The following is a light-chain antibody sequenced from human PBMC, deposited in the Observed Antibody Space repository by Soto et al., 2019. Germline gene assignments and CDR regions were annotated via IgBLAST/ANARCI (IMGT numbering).Light chain of an antibody. CDR3: AAWDDSLSGV. Sequence: QSALTQPPSASGTPGQRVAISCSGSSSNIGSNFVYWYQQVPGTAPKLLIFSDNQRPSGVPDRFSGSKSGTSASLAISGFRSEDEGDYYCAAWDDSLSGVFGGGTKLTVL. V-gene: IGLV1-47*02. CDR1: SSNIGSNF. CDR2: SDN. J-gene: IGLJ2*01.